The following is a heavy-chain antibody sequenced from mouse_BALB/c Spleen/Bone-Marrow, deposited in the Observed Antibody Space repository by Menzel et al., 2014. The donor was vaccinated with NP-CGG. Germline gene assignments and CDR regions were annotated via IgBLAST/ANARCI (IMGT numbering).Heavy chain of an antibody. CDR3: AREIPQGAMDY. Sequence: EVQLVESGGGLVQPGGSLKLSCAASGFDFSRYWMSWVRPAPGKGLEWIGEINPDSSTINYTPSLKDKFIISRDNAKNTLYLQMSKVRSEDTALYYCAREIPQGAMDYWGQGTSVTVSS. CDR2: INPDSSTI. CDR1: GFDFSRYW. V-gene: IGHV4-1*02. J-gene: IGHJ4*01.